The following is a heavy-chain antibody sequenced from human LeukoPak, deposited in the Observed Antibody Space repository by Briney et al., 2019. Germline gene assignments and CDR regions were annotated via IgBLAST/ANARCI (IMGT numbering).Heavy chain of an antibody. CDR2: IRYDGSKK. V-gene: IGHV3-30*02. J-gene: IGHJ3*02. CDR1: GFTSSSYG. CDR3: AKDHSPPMTTVPPDAFDI. D-gene: IGHD4-17*01. Sequence: GGSLRLSCAASGFTSSSYGMHWVPQAPGKGLEWVAFIRYDGSKKYYADSVKGRFTISRDNSKNTLYLQMNSLRAEDTAVYYCAKDHSPPMTTVPPDAFDIWGQGTMATVSS.